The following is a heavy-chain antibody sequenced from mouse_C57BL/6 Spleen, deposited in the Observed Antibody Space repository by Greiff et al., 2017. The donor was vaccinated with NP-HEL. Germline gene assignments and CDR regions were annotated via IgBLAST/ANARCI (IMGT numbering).Heavy chain of an antibody. CDR2: IYIGNGYT. CDR1: GYTFTSYG. V-gene: IGHV1-58*01. J-gene: IGHJ4*01. D-gene: IGHD2-2*01. CDR3: ARRGYYYAMDY. Sequence: EVQLQQSGAELVRPGSSVKMSCKTSGYTFTSYGINWVKQRPGQGLEWIGYIYIGNGYTEYNEKFKSKATLTVDKSSSTAYMQLSSLTSEDSAVYYCARRGYYYAMDYWGQGTSVTVSS.